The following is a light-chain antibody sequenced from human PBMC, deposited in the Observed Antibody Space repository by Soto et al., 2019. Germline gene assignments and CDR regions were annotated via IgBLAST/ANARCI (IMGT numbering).Light chain of an antibody. CDR1: SSNIGAGYD. CDR3: QSYDSSLSNLSGSGV. Sequence: QPVLTQPPSVSGAPGQRVTISCTGSSSNIGAGYDVHWYQQLPGTAPKLLIYGNSNRPSGVPDRFSGSKSGTSASLAITGLQSEDEADYYCQSYDSSLSNLSGSGVFGTGTKLTVL. J-gene: IGLJ1*01. CDR2: GNS. V-gene: IGLV1-40*01.